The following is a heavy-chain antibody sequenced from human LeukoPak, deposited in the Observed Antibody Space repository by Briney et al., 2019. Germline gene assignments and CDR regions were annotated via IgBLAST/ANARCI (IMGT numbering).Heavy chain of an antibody. V-gene: IGHV3-9*01. CDR3: AKGIVPAVTYYFDY. CDR1: GFTFDDYA. Sequence: GGSLRLSCAASGFTFDDYAMHWVRQAPGKGLEGVSGISWNSGSIGYADSVRGRFTISRDNAKNSLYLQMNSLRAEDTALYYCAKGIVPAVTYYFDYWGQGTLVTVSS. CDR2: ISWNSGSI. J-gene: IGHJ4*02. D-gene: IGHD2-2*01.